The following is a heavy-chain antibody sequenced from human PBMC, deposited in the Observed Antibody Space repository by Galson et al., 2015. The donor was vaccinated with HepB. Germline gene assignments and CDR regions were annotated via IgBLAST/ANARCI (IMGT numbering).Heavy chain of an antibody. D-gene: IGHD3-22*01. J-gene: IGHJ5*02. CDR2: IYYSGST. V-gene: IGHV4-39*01. CDR1: GGSISSSSYY. CDR3: ARHYYDSSSYYYVDWFDP. Sequence: SETLSLTCTVSGGSISSSSYYWGWIRQPPGKGLEWIGSIYYSGSTYYNPSLKGRVTISVDTSKNQFSLKLSSVTAADTAVYYCARHYYDSSSYYYVDWFDPWGQGTLVTVSS.